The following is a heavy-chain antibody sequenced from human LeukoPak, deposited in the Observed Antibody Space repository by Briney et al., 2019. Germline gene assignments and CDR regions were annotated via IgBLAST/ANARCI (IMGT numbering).Heavy chain of an antibody. Sequence: GGSLRLSCAASGFTFSKFWMSWVRQAPGKGLEWVATIKHDGSEKYYMDSVKGRFTISRDNAKNSLYLQMNSLRAEDTAVYYSARHDYGDLGQGTLVTVSS. V-gene: IGHV3-7*02. CDR3: ARHDYGD. J-gene: IGHJ4*02. D-gene: IGHD4-17*01. CDR2: IKHDGSEK. CDR1: GFTFSKFW.